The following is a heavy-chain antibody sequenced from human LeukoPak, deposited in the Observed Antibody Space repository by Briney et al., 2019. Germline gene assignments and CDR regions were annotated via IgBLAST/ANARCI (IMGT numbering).Heavy chain of an antibody. V-gene: IGHV1-2*02. CDR2: INPNSGDT. Sequence: VSVKVSCKASGYTFTGYYLHWVRQAPGQGLEWLGWINPNSGDTNYAQRFQGRVTMARDASISTVYMGLTRLISDDTAVYYRARVQGYDDDSFVGFSSPDDAFAIWGQGTLVTVSS. D-gene: IGHD3-10*01. J-gene: IGHJ3*02. CDR1: GYTFTGYY. CDR3: ARVQGYDDDSFVGFSSPDDAFAI.